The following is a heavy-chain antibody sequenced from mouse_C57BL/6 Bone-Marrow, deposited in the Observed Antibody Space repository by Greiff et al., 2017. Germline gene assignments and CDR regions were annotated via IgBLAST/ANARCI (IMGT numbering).Heavy chain of an antibody. V-gene: IGHV1-81*01. CDR2: IYPRSGNT. CDR1: GYTFTSYG. CDR3: ARGEKPYPLFAY. J-gene: IGHJ3*01. D-gene: IGHD6-1*01. Sequence: QVQLKESGAELARPGASVKLSCKASGYTFTSYGISWVKQRTGQGLEWIGEIYPRSGNTYYNEKFKGKATLTADKSSSTGYMGLRSLTSEDAAVYFCARGEKPYPLFAYWGQGTLVTVSA.